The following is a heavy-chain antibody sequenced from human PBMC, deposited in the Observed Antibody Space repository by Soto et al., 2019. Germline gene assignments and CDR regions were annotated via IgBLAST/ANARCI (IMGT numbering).Heavy chain of an antibody. Sequence: EVLLAQSGAEVKKPGDSLKISCKGSGHSFVTHWIGWVRQMPGKGLEWMGIIYPGDSETKYSPSFQGQVTISADKSISPAYLQWSSLKASDTALYYCVSTINGYFEYWGQGTLVTVSS. CDR1: GHSFVTHW. D-gene: IGHD3-9*01. CDR3: VSTINGYFEY. J-gene: IGHJ4*02. V-gene: IGHV5-51*01. CDR2: IYPGDSET.